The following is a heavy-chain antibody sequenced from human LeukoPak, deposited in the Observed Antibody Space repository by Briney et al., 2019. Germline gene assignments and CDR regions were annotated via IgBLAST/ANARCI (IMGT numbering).Heavy chain of an antibody. D-gene: IGHD3-10*01. CDR1: GFTFDDYA. J-gene: IGHJ4*02. Sequence: PGRSLRLSCAASGFTFDDYAMHWVRQAPGKGLEWVSGISWNSDRVDYADSVKGRFTISRDNAKNSLHLQMNSLRVEDTALYYCAKDQGYGSGTVFDYWGQGILVTVSS. CDR2: ISWNSDRV. CDR3: AKDQGYGSGTVFDY. V-gene: IGHV3-9*01.